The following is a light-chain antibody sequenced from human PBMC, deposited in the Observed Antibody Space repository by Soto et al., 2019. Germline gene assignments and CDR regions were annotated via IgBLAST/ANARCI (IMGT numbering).Light chain of an antibody. CDR3: QSFDNSLTGLWV. Sequence: QAVVTQPPSVSGAPGQRVTISCTGSTSNIGADYDVHWYRQLPGAAPKLLIYGNSNRPSGVPDRFSGSKSGTSASLAITGLQTEDEADYYCQSFDNSLTGLWVFGGGTKLTVL. J-gene: IGLJ3*02. V-gene: IGLV1-40*01. CDR1: TSNIGADYD. CDR2: GNS.